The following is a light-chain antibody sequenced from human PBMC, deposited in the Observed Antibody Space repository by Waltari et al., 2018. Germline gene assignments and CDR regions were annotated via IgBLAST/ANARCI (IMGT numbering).Light chain of an antibody. Sequence: EIVLTQSPATLSLSPGESATLSCRASQSVSSYLAWYQQKPGQAPRRLIYDASNRATGIPARFRGSGSGTDFTRTISSLEPEDFAVYDCQQRSNWPYTFGQGTKLEIK. CDR2: DAS. V-gene: IGKV3-11*01. CDR1: QSVSSY. J-gene: IGKJ2*01. CDR3: QQRSNWPYT.